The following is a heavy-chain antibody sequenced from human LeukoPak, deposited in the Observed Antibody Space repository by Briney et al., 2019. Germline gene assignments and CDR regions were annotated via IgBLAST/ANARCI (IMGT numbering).Heavy chain of an antibody. CDR1: GGSISSGGYY. D-gene: IGHD3-22*01. J-gene: IGHJ4*02. V-gene: IGHV4-31*03. Sequence: SETLSLTCTVSGGSISSGGYYWSWIRQHPGKGLEWIGNIYYSGSTYYNPSLKSRVTISVDTSKNQFSLKLSSVTAADTAVYYCARALALDYYDSSGLVDYWGQGTLVTVSS. CDR3: ARALALDYYDSSGLVDY. CDR2: IYYSGST.